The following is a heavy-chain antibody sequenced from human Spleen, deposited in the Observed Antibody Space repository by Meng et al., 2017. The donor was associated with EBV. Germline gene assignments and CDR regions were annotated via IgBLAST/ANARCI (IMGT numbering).Heavy chain of an antibody. CDR2: ISTYTGNT. V-gene: IGHV1-18*01. D-gene: IGHD3-22*01. J-gene: IGHJ5*02. CDR3: ARDDTVVTDT. Sequence: QVQLVQSGAGVKKPGASAKVSCKASGYNFRSYSIAWVRQAPGRGLEWMGWISTYTGNTIYAQKFQDRVTMTTDTSTSTAYMEVTSLRPDDTAVYYCARDDTVVTDTWGQGTLVTVSS. CDR1: GYNFRSYS.